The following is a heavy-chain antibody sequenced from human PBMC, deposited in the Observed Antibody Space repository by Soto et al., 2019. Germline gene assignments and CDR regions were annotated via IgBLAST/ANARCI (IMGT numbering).Heavy chain of an antibody. CDR1: GFTFNTYA. CDR3: AKDQNIQLWPRYYYYGMDV. CDR2: ISGSGGST. Sequence: GGSLRLSCAASGFTFNTYAMSWVRQAPGKGLEWVSAISGSGGSTYYADSVKGRFTISRDNSKNTLYLQMNSLRAEDTAVYYCAKDQNIQLWPRYYYYGMDVWGQGTTVTVSS. V-gene: IGHV3-23*01. D-gene: IGHD5-18*01. J-gene: IGHJ6*02.